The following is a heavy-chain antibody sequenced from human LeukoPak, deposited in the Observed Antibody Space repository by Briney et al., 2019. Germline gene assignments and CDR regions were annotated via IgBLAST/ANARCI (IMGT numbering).Heavy chain of an antibody. CDR2: IKSKTDGGTT. CDR1: GFTFSGYA. CDR3: TTALDGYFDY. J-gene: IGHJ4*02. V-gene: IGHV3-15*01. Sequence: GGSLRLSCAASGFTFSGYAMSWVRQAPGKGLEWVGRIKSKTDGGTTDYAAPVKGRFTISRDDSKNTLYLQMNSLKTEDTAVYYCTTALDGYFDYWGQGTLVTVSS.